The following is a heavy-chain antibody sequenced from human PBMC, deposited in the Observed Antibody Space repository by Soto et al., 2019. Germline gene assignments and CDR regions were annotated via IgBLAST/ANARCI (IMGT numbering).Heavy chain of an antibody. CDR3: ARVGRIQLWFSNYYYGMDV. Sequence: ASVKVSCKASGYTFTSYDINWVRQATGQGLEWMGWMNPNSGNTGYAQKFQGRVTMTRNTSISTAYMELSGLRSEDTAVYCCARVGRIQLWFSNYYYGMDVWGQGTTVTVSS. J-gene: IGHJ6*02. CDR2: MNPNSGNT. CDR1: GYTFTSYD. D-gene: IGHD5-18*01. V-gene: IGHV1-8*01.